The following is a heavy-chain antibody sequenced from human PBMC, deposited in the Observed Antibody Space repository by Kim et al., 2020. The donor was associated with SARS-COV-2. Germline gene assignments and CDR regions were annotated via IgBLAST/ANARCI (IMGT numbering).Heavy chain of an antibody. D-gene: IGHD6-19*01. Sequence: AEHVKGRFTNSRDNSKNTLYLQMNSLRAEDTAVYYCARDRGSGWYGYFDYWGQGTLVTVSS. J-gene: IGHJ4*02. V-gene: IGHV3-33*01. CDR3: ARDRGSGWYGYFDY.